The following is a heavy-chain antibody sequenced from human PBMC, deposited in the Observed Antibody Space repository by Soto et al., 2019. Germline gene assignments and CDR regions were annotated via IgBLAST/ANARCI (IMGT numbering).Heavy chain of an antibody. CDR2: TCYRSKWYN. D-gene: IGHD6-13*01. J-gene: IGHJ6*02. V-gene: IGHV6-1*01. Sequence: SQTLSLTCAISGDSVSSNSAAWNWIRQSPSRGLEWLGRTCYRSKWYNDYAVSVKSRITINPDTSKNQFSLQLNSVTPEDTAVYYCARGDSSSRSTPYGMDVWGQGTTVTVSS. CDR3: ARGDSSSRSTPYGMDV. CDR1: GDSVSSNSAA.